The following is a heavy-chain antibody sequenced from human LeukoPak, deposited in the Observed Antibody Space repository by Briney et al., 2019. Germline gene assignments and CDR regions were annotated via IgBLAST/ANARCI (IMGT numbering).Heavy chain of an antibody. Sequence: GGSLRLSCVASGFTVGSNYMSWVRQAPGKGVEWVSVIYSAGNTYYADSVKGRFTISRHNSENTLYLHMNSLRVEETAVYFCARGGTPGYSSGRIDYWGQGTLVTVSS. CDR3: ARGGTPGYSSGRIDY. V-gene: IGHV3-53*04. CDR2: IYSAGNT. J-gene: IGHJ4*02. D-gene: IGHD6-19*01. CDR1: GFTVGSNY.